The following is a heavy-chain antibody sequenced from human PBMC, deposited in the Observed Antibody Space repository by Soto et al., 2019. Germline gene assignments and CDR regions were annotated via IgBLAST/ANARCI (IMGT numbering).Heavy chain of an antibody. D-gene: IGHD2-15*01. CDR3: ALVVAGPDY. CDR2: INHSGST. CDR1: GGSLSGYY. V-gene: IGHV4-34*01. J-gene: IGHJ4*02. Sequence: QVQLQQWGAGLLKPSETLSLTCAVYGGSLSGYYWSWIRQPPGKGLEWIGEINHSGSTNYNPSLKSRVTISVDTSKNQFSLKLSSVTAADTAVYYCALVVAGPDYWGQGTLFTVSS.